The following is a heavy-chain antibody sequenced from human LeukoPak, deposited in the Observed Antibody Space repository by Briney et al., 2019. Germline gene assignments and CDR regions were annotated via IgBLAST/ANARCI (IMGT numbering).Heavy chain of an antibody. D-gene: IGHD6-13*01. CDR1: GFTFSNYV. Sequence: GGSLRLSCAASGFTFSNYVMSWVRQAPGKGLKWVSSISGSGGGTYYADSVKGRFTISRDSSKNTLYLQMNSLRAEDTAVYYCAKDRPGYSDLWAYWGQGTLVTVSS. V-gene: IGHV3-23*01. CDR3: AKDRPGYSDLWAY. J-gene: IGHJ4*02. CDR2: ISGSGGGT.